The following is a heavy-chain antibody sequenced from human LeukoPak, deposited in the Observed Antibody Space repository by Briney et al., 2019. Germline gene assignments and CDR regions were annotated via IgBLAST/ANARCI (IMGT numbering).Heavy chain of an antibody. CDR2: MFYRGST. CDR1: GASVSSGSYS. J-gene: IGHJ4*02. V-gene: IGHV4-61*01. D-gene: IGHD3-9*01. Sequence: KPSETLSLTCTVSGASVSSGSYSWNWIRQPPGKGLEWIGYMFYRGSTNYNPSLKSRVTISVDSSKNQFSLNPSSVTAADTAVYYCARFHIPTGSFDFWGQGTLVTVSS. CDR3: ARFHIPTGSFDF.